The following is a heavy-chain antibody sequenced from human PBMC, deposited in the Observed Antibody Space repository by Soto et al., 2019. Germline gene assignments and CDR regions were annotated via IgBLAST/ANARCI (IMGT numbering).Heavy chain of an antibody. Sequence: QVQLVQSAAEMKKPGASVKVSCKASGYTFIRYGITWVRQAPGQGLEWMGWISGYNDYTNYAQKLQCRVTMTADTSTRPVDMELRSLRSDDTGVYYCARGGYYDNAWGKLRYCGLDVWGQGTTVTVSS. CDR3: ARGGYYDNAWGKLRYCGLDV. J-gene: IGHJ6*02. CDR2: ISGYNDYT. D-gene: IGHD3-16*01. CDR1: GYTFIRYG. V-gene: IGHV1-18*01.